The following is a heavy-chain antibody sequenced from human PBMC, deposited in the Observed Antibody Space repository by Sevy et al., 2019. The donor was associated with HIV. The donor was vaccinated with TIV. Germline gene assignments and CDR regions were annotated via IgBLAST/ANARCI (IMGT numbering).Heavy chain of an antibody. D-gene: IGHD4-17*01. CDR3: TKDPPVYGDFAYGMDV. J-gene: IGHJ6*02. CDR1: GFIFDDYG. CDR2: ISHDGGKK. V-gene: IGHV3-30*18. Sequence: GGSLRLSCVGSGFIFDDYGMHWVRQAPGKGLEWVAPISHDGGKKYYADSVKGRFTISRDNFKNTLYLQMNTLRRDDTAAYFCTKDPPVYGDFAYGMDVWGQGTTVTVSS.